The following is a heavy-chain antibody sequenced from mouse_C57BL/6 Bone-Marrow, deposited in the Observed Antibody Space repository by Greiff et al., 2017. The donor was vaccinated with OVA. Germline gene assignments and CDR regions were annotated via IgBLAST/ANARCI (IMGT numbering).Heavy chain of an antibody. CDR1: GFNIKDYY. CDR3: ARGDSPYYDYGGWYFDV. V-gene: IGHV14-2*01. Sequence: EVKLMESGAELVKPGASVKLSCTASGFNIKDYYMHWVKQRTEQGLEWIGRIDPEDGETKYAPKFQGKATITADTSSNTAYLQLSSLTSEDTAVYYCARGDSPYYDYGGWYFDVWGTGTTVTVSS. J-gene: IGHJ1*03. CDR2: IDPEDGET. D-gene: IGHD2-4*01.